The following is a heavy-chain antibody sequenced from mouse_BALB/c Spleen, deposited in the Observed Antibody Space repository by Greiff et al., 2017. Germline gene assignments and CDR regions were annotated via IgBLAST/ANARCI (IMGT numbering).Heavy chain of an antibody. CDR1: GFNIKDYY. J-gene: IGHJ1*01. V-gene: IGHV14-4*02. CDR3: NDVGGYFDV. Sequence: VQLQQSGAELVRPGALVKLSCKASGFNIKDYYMHWVKQRPEQGLEWIGWIDPENGDTEYAPKFQGKATMTADTSSNTAYLQLSSLTSEDTAVYYCNDVGGYFDVWGAGTTVTVSS. CDR2: IDPENGDT. D-gene: IGHD3-3*01.